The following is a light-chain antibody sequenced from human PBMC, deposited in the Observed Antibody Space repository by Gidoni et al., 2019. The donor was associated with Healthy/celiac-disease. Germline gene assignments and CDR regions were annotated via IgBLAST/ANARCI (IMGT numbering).Light chain of an antibody. Sequence: QSALTQPASVSGSPGQSITISCTGTSSDVGGYNYVSWYQQPPGQAPKLMIYDVSKRPSGVSNRFSGSKSGNTASLTISGLQAEDEADYYCSSYTGSSVVFGGGTKLTVL. CDR2: DVS. CDR1: SSDVGGYNY. CDR3: SSYTGSSVV. J-gene: IGLJ2*01. V-gene: IGLV2-14*01.